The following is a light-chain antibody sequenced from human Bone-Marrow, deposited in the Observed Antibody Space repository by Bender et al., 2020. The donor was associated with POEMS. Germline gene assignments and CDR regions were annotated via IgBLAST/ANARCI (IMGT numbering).Light chain of an antibody. CDR3: CSYAGSRTWV. V-gene: IGLV1-40*01. CDR1: SSNIGADYD. CDR2: SNT. Sequence: QSVLTQPPSVSGAPGQRVTISCSGGSSNIGADYDVHWYQQLPGAAPKLLIYSNTIRPSGVPDRFSGSKSGNTASLRISGLQAEDEADYLCCSYAGSRTWVFGGGTKLTVL. J-gene: IGLJ3*02.